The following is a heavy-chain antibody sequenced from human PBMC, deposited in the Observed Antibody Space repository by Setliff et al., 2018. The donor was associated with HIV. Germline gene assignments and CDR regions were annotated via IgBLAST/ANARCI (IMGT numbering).Heavy chain of an antibody. D-gene: IGHD3-10*01. J-gene: IGHJ5*02. CDR2: IFRSGTT. CDR1: GGSFGDYH. Sequence: SETLSLTCTLSGGSFGDYHWSWIRQPAGRGQEWIGRIFRSGTTDYKFSLKSRVTISIDTSRNQFSLRLTSVTAEDTAVYYCARDRHYSGLGSYGPWGPGTLVTVSS. CDR3: ARDRHYSGLGSYGP. V-gene: IGHV4-4*07.